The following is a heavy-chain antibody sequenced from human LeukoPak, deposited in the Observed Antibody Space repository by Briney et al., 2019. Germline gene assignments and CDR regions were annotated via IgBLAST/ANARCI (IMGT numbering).Heavy chain of an antibody. V-gene: IGHV3-48*04. Sequence: PGGSLRLSCAASGFTFSSYSMNWVRQAPGKGLEWVSYISSSSSTIYYADSVKGRFTISRDNAKNSLYLQMNSLRAEDTAVYYCAGEKWLTLYAFDIWGQGTMVTVSS. D-gene: IGHD5-12*01. J-gene: IGHJ3*02. CDR2: ISSSSSTI. CDR3: AGEKWLTLYAFDI. CDR1: GFTFSSYS.